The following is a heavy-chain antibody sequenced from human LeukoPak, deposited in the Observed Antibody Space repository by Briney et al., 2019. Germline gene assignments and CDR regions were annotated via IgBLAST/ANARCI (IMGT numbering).Heavy chain of an antibody. D-gene: IGHD3-10*01. CDR2: ISWNSGSI. CDR3: ARDPGGGYYGSGSYYPYYYYYGMDV. CDR1: GFTFDDYA. V-gene: IGHV3-9*01. Sequence: GGSLRLSCAASGFTFDDYAMHWVRQAPGKGLEWVSGISWNSGSIGYADSVKGRFTISRDNAKNSLYLQMNSLRAEDTAVYYCARDPGGGYYGSGSYYPYYYYYGMDVWGQGTTVTVSS. J-gene: IGHJ6*02.